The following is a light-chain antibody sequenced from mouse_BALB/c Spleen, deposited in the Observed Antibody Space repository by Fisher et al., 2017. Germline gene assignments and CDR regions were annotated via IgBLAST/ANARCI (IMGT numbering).Light chain of an antibody. CDR3: QQYSGYPYT. CDR1: SSISSSN. V-gene: IGKV4-53*01. J-gene: IGKJ2*01. Sequence: DIVMTLTTAVMSASPGEKVTMTCTASSSISSSNLHWYQQKSETSPKPWIYGTSNPASGVPVRFSGSGSGTSYSLTISSVEAEDAATYYCQQYSGYPYTFGGGTKLEIK. CDR2: GTS.